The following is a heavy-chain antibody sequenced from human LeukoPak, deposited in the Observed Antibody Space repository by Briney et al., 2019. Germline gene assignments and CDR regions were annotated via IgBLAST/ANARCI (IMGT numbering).Heavy chain of an antibody. D-gene: IGHD3-10*01. CDR1: GGSISSSSYY. CDR3: ARDAGSGSYLSNWFDP. Sequence: SETLSLTCTVSGGSISSSSYYWGWIRQPPGKGLEWIGSIYYSGSTNYNPSLKSRVTISVDTSKNQFSLKLSSVTAADTAVYYCARDAGSGSYLSNWFDPWGQGTLVTVSS. J-gene: IGHJ5*02. V-gene: IGHV4-39*07. CDR2: IYYSGST.